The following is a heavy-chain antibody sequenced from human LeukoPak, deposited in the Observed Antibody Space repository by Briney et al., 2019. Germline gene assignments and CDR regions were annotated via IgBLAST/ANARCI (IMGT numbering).Heavy chain of an antibody. V-gene: IGHV1-2*04. CDR2: INPNSGGT. Sequence: ASVKVPCKASGYTFTGYYMHWVRQAPGQGLEWMGWINPNSGGTNYAQKFQGWVTMTRDTSISTAYMELSRLRSDDTAVYYCARGYYDFWSGYYLDYYYYYGMDVWGQGTTVTVSS. CDR3: ARGYYDFWSGYYLDYYYYYGMDV. CDR1: GYTFTGYY. D-gene: IGHD3-3*01. J-gene: IGHJ6*02.